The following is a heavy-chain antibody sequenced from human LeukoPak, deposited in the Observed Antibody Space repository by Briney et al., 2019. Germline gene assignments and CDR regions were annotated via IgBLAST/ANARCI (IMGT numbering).Heavy chain of an antibody. J-gene: IGHJ3*01. V-gene: IGHV3-7*03. D-gene: IGHD1-26*01. CDR3: AKEPRWELLHSFDV. Sequence: PGGSLRLSCAASGFTFSSYWMSWVRQAPGKGLEWVANIKQDGSEKYYVDSVKGRFTISRDNAKNSLYLQMNSLRAEDTAVYYCAKEPRWELLHSFDVWGQGTMVTVSS. CDR2: IKQDGSEK. CDR1: GFTFSSYW.